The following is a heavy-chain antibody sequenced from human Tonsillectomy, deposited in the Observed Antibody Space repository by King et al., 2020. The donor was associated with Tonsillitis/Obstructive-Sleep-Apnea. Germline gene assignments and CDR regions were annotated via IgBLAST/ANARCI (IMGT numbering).Heavy chain of an antibody. CDR3: ASGGGSWFDY. V-gene: IGHV4-34*01. D-gene: IGHD1-26*01. CDR2: INHSGST. CDR1: GGSFSGYY. Sequence: VQLQQWGAGLLKPSETLSLTCAVYGGSFSGYYWSWIRQPPGKGLEWIGEINHSGSTNYNPSLKSRVTISVDTFKNQFSLNLNSVTAADTAVYYCASGGGSWFDYWGQGTLVTVSS. J-gene: IGHJ4*02.